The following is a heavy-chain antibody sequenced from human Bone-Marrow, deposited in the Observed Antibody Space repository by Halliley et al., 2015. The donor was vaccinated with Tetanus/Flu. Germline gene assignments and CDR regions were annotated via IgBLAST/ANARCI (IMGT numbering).Heavy chain of an antibody. CDR2: SGTP. V-gene: IGHV4-61*07. CDR3: ARRYDFWSGYFRTYGLDV. D-gene: IGHD3-3*01. J-gene: IGHJ6*01. Sequence: SGTPKYNPSLQSRVPISVHMSKNQFSLNLTSVTAADTAVYYCARRYDFWSGYFRTYGLDVWGQGTTVTVSS.